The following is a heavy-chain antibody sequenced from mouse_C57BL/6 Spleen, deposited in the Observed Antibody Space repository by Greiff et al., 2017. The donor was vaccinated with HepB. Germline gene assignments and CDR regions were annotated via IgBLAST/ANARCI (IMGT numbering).Heavy chain of an antibody. CDR1: GYAFTNYL. Sequence: QVQLQQSGAELVRPGTSVKVSCKASGYAFTNYLIEWVKQRPGQGLEWIGVINPGSGGTNYNEKFKGKATLTADKAFSTAYMQLSSLTSEDSAVYFCVRSGKNYPDYWGQGTTLTVSS. CDR2: INPGSGGT. V-gene: IGHV1-54*01. CDR3: VRSGKNYPDY. D-gene: IGHD1-1*02. J-gene: IGHJ2*01.